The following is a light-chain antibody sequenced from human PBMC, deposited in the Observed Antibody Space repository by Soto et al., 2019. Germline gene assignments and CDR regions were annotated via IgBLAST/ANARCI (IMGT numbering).Light chain of an antibody. CDR2: GAS. V-gene: IGKV3-20*01. CDR3: LQYDTSPLT. Sequence: EIVLTQSPGTLSLSPGERAILSCRASQSLSSSYLAWYQQKPGQAPRLLMYGASSRGTGVPDRFSGGGSGTDFTLTISRLEPEDFAVYYCLQYDTSPLTFGGGTKVDIK. CDR1: QSLSSSY. J-gene: IGKJ4*01.